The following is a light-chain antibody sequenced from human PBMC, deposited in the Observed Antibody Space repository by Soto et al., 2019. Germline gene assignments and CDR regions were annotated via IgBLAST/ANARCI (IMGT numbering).Light chain of an antibody. V-gene: IGKV3-20*01. Sequence: DIELTQSPGTLSLSPGERATLSCRASQSVSSKYLAWYQQKPDQAHRVLIYRASIRATGIPERVSGGGSGTDFTLTITRLEPEDFAVYYCQQYGSSLFTFGPGTKVDIK. CDR3: QQYGSSLFT. CDR1: QSVSSKY. CDR2: RAS. J-gene: IGKJ3*01.